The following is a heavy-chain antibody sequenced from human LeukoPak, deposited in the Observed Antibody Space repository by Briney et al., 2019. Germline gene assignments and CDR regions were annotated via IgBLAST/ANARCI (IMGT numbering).Heavy chain of an antibody. Sequence: SETLSLTCTVSGGSISSYYWSWIRQPPGKGPEWIGYIYDSGSSNYNPSLKSRVTMSVDTSKNQFSLKLNSVTAADTAVYYCARAYRQSHDYWGQGTLVTVSS. CDR2: IYDSGSS. J-gene: IGHJ4*02. V-gene: IGHV4-59*01. CDR1: GGSISSYY. CDR3: ARAYRQSHDY. D-gene: IGHD2-21*01.